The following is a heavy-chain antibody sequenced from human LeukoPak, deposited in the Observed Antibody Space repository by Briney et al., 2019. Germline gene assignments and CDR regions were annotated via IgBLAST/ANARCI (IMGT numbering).Heavy chain of an antibody. J-gene: IGHJ4*02. CDR1: GFTFDSYA. CDR3: AKGRFYFDY. V-gene: IGHV3-23*01. Sequence: GGSLRLSCAASGFTFDSYAMSRVRQAPGKGLEWVSAFSGTGGTRYYADSVRGRFTISRDDSKNTLYLQMNSLRAEDTAVYFCAKGRFYFDYWGQGTLVTVSS. CDR2: FSGTGGTR.